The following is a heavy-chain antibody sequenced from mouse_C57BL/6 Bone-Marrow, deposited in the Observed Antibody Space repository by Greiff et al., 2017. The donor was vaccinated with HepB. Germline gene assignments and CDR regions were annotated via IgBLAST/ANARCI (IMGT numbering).Heavy chain of an antibody. D-gene: IGHD1-1*01. Sequence: EVKLMESGGGLVQPKGSLKLSCAASGFSFNTYAMNWVRQAPGKGLEWVARIRSKSNNYATYYADSVKDRFTISRDDSESMLYLQMNNLKTEDTAMYYCVRHEGYGTGFDYWGQGTTLTDSS. V-gene: IGHV10-1*01. CDR2: IRSKSNNYAT. J-gene: IGHJ2*01. CDR1: GFSFNTYA. CDR3: VRHEGYGTGFDY.